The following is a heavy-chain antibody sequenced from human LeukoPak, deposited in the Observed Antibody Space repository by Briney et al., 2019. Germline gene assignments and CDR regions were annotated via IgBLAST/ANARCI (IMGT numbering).Heavy chain of an antibody. CDR3: ATRDYGDYEREFDD. V-gene: IGHV1-24*01. J-gene: IGHJ4*02. CDR2: FDPEDGET. CDR1: GHTLTELC. Sequence: GASVKASCKVSGHTLTELCMQWVRQPPGKGLEWKGGFDPEDGETIYAQKNRGRVTMTEDTSTDTAYMELSSLRSEETGVSDYATRDYGDYEREFDDWGQGSLGTVSS. D-gene: IGHD4-17*01.